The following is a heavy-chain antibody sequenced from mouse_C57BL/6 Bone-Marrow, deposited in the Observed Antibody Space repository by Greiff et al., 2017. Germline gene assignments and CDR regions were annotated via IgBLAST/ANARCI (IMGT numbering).Heavy chain of an antibody. CDR2: IYPGGGYT. D-gene: IGHD1-1*01. V-gene: IGHV1-63*01. Sequence: QVQLQQSGAELVRPGTSVKMSCKASGYTFTNYWIGWAKQRPGHGLEWIGDIYPGGGYTNYNEKFKGKATLTADKSSSTAYMQFSSLTSEDSAIYSCARSGNWYFDVWGTGTTVTVSS. CDR1: GYTFTNYW. CDR3: ARSGNWYFDV. J-gene: IGHJ1*03.